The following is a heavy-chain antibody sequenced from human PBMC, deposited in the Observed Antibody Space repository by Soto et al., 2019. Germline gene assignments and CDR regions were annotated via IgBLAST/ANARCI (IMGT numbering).Heavy chain of an antibody. CDR3: ARAPRLEWEILPVY. Sequence: QVQLVESGGGVVQPGRSLRLSCAASGFTFSSYGMHWVSQAPGKGLEWVAVIWYDGRNKYYADSVKGRFTISRDNSKNTLYLQMNSLRAEDTAVYYCARAPRLEWEILPVYWGQGTMVTV. J-gene: IGHJ4*02. CDR2: IWYDGRNK. CDR1: GFTFSSYG. V-gene: IGHV3-33*01. D-gene: IGHD1-26*01.